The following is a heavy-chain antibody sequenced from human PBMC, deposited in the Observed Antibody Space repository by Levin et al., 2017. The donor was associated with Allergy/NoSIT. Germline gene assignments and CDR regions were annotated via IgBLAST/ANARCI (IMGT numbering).Heavy chain of an antibody. Sequence: ASVKVSCAASGFTVSRNYMSWVRQAPGKGLEWVSIIFSGGSTYYADSVKGRFTISRDNSQNMLYLQMNSLRAEDTAVYYCATGMYYYESSGYPLGYWGQGTLATVSS. CDR3: ATGMYYYESSGYPLGY. J-gene: IGHJ4*02. D-gene: IGHD3-22*01. V-gene: IGHV3-66*01. CDR2: IFSGGST. CDR1: GFTVSRNY.